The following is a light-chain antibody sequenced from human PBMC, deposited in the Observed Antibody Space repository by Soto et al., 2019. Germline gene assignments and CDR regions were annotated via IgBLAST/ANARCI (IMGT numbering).Light chain of an antibody. CDR1: SSAVGSYRF. V-gene: IGLV2-23*01. J-gene: IGLJ1*01. CDR3: GSSAPSRTFV. CDR2: EGG. Sequence: QSALTQPASVSGSPGQSITISCTGSSSAVGSYRFVSWYQHHPGKVPKLIIYEGGKRPSGVSNRFSGSEPGNTASLTISGLHAEDEADYYCGSSAPSRTFVFGTGTKLTVL.